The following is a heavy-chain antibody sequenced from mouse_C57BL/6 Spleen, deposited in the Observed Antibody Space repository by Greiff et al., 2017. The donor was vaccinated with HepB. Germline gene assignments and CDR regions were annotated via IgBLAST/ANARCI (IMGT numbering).Heavy chain of an antibody. CDR1: GFTFSDYG. D-gene: IGHD4-1*01. V-gene: IGHV5-17*01. J-gene: IGHJ4*01. Sequence: EVMLVESGGGLVKPGGSLKLSCAASGFTFSDYGMHWVRQAPEKGLEWVAYISSGSSTIYYADTVKGRFTISRDNAKNTLFLQMTSLRSEDTAMYYCARPGLGRDYAMDYWGQGTSGTVSS. CDR3: ARPGLGRDYAMDY. CDR2: ISSGSSTI.